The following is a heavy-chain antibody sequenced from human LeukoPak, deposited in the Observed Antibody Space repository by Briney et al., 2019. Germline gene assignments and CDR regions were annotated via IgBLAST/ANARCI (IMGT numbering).Heavy chain of an antibody. V-gene: IGHV1-69*05. CDR2: IIPVFGTA. Sequence: SVKVSCKAFGGSFSSEAISWVRQAPGQGLEWMGGIIPVFGTANYAQKFQGRVTITTDESTSTAYMEVSSLRSEDTAVYYCGRKAGDCGGGSCYSIDYWGQGTLVTVSS. D-gene: IGHD2-15*01. CDR3: GRKAGDCGGGSCYSIDY. CDR1: GGSFSSEA. J-gene: IGHJ4*02.